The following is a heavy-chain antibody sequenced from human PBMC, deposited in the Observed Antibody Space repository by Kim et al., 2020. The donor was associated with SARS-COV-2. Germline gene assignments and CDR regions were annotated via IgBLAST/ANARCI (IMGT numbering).Heavy chain of an antibody. J-gene: IGHJ5*02. CDR2: INPYNGNT. Sequence: ASVKVSCKASGYTFITYGISWVRQAPGQGLEWMGWINPYNGNTNYAQNLQGRVTMTRDTSTNTAYMELRSLRSDDTAVYYCARDCTGGICYQNWFDPWGQGTLVTVSS. D-gene: IGHD2-8*02. CDR3: ARDCTGGICYQNWFDP. CDR1: GYTFITYG. V-gene: IGHV1-18*01.